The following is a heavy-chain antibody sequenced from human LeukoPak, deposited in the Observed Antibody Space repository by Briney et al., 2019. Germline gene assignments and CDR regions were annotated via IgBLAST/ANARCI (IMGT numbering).Heavy chain of an antibody. CDR1: GFTVSSNY. CDR3: ARVGSAEYCSGGSCPRGLLVL. D-gene: IGHD2-15*01. CDR2: IYRGGST. Sequence: GGSLRLSCAASGFTVSSNYMSWVRQAPGKGLEWVSVIYRGGSTDYADSVKGRFSISRDIFKNKVYLQMNSLRAEDTAVYYCARVGSAEYCSGGSCPRGLLVLWGQGTMVTVSS. V-gene: IGHV3-53*01. J-gene: IGHJ3*01.